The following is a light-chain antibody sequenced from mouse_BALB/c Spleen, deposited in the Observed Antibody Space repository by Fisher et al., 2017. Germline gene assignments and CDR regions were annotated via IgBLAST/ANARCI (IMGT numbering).Light chain of an antibody. J-gene: IGKJ5*01. CDR1: SSVSSSY. Sequence: DIVITQSPAIMAASLGQKVTMTCSASSSVSSSYLHWYQQKSGASPKPLIHRTSNLASGVPARFSGSGSGTSYSLTISSVEAEDDATYYCQQWSGYPLTFGAGTKLELK. CDR3: QQWSGYPLT. CDR2: RTS. V-gene: IGKV4-58*01.